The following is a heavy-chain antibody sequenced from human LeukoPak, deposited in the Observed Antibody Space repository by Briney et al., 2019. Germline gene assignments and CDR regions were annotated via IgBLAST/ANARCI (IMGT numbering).Heavy chain of an antibody. CDR1: GGSISSGGYS. J-gene: IGHJ5*02. V-gene: IGHV4-30-2*01. CDR3: ARLNYDYVWGSYRYENWFDP. CDR2: IYHSEST. Sequence: PSQTLSLTCAVSGGSISSGGYSWSWIRQPPGKGLEWIGYIYHSESTYYNPSLKSRVTISVDTSKNQFSLKLSSVTAADTAVYYCARLNYDYVWGSYRYENWFDPWGQGTLVTVSS. D-gene: IGHD3-16*02.